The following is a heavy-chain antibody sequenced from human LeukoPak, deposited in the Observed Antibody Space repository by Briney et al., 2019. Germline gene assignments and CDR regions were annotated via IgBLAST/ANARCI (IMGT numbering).Heavy chain of an antibody. CDR1: GGSISSGGYY. CDR3: ARGPATKYYYYGMDV. J-gene: IGHJ6*04. V-gene: IGHV4-31*03. CDR2: IYYSGST. Sequence: PSQTLSLTCTVSGGSISSGGYYWRWLRQHPGTGLEWIGYIYYSGSTYYNPSLKSRVTISVDTPKNQFSLKLSSVTAADTAVYYCARGPATKYYYYGMDVWGKGTTVTVSS. D-gene: IGHD5-12*01.